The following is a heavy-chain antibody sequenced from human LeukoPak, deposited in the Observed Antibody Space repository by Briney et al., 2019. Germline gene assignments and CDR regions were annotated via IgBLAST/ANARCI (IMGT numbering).Heavy chain of an antibody. Sequence: QTGGSLRLSCAVSGFTFSSYWMSWVRQAPGKGLEWVANIKQDGSEKYYVDSVKGRFTISRDNAKNSLYLQMNSLRAEDTAVYYCARDSSGYSIYYYYGMDVWGQGTTVTVSS. V-gene: IGHV3-7*01. J-gene: IGHJ6*02. D-gene: IGHD3-22*01. CDR3: ARDSSGYSIYYYYGMDV. CDR2: IKQDGSEK. CDR1: GFTFSSYW.